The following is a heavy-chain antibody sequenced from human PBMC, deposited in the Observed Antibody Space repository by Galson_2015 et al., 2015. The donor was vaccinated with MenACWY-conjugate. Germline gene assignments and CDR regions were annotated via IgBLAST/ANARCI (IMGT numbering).Heavy chain of an antibody. J-gene: IGHJ4*02. CDR1: GFTFSSYA. CDR2: LSGGGVST. V-gene: IGHV3-23*01. D-gene: IGHD1-1*01. CDR3: AKDRRSWNAPDFDY. Sequence: SLRLSCAASGFTFSSYAMSWVRQAPGKGLEWVSTLSGGGVSTYYADSVKGRFTISRDNSKNTLYLQMNSLRAEDTAVYYCAKDRRSWNAPDFDYWGQGTLVTVSS.